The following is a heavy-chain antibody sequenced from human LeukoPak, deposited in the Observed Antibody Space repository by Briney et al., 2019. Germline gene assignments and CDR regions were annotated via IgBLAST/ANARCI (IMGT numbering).Heavy chain of an antibody. CDR1: GFTFSSYC. CDR3: ERGARATYGMDV. J-gene: IGHJ6*02. CDR2: ISSSSSYI. Sequence: TGGSLRLSCAASGFTFSSYCMSWVRQAPGKGLEWVSSISSSSSYIYYADSVKGRFTISRDNAKNSLYLQMNSVRAEDTAVYYGERGARATYGMDVWGQGTTVTVSS. V-gene: IGHV3-21*01.